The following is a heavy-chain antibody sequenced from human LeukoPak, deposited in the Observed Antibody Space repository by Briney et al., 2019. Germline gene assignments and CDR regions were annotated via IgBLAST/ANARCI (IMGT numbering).Heavy chain of an antibody. CDR3: ARAPGSIVVVPVAIWMDV. J-gene: IGHJ6*04. Sequence: GGSLRLSCAASGFTFSSYWMSWVRQAPGKGLEWVANIKQDGSEKYDVDSVKGRFIISRDNAKNSLYLQMNSLRAEDTAVYYCARAPGSIVVVPVAIWMDVWGKGATVTVSS. CDR1: GFTFSSYW. D-gene: IGHD2-2*01. CDR2: IKQDGSEK. V-gene: IGHV3-7*03.